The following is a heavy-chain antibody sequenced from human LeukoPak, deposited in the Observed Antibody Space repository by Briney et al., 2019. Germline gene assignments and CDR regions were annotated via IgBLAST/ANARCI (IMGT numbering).Heavy chain of an antibody. J-gene: IGHJ4*02. CDR1: GYTFTGYY. Sequence: ASVKVSCKASGYTFTGYYMHWVRQAPGQGLEWMGWINPNSGGTNYAQKFQGRVTMTRDTSISTAYVELSRLRSDDTAVYYCASEHCSSTSCFSAYWGQGTLVTVSS. CDR2: INPNSGGT. V-gene: IGHV1-2*02. CDR3: ASEHCSSTSCFSAY. D-gene: IGHD2-2*01.